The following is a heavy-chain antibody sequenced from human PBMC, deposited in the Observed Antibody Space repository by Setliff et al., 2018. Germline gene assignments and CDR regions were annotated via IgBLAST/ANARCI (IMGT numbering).Heavy chain of an antibody. J-gene: IGHJ2*01. CDR1: GGSFSDYW. CDR2: IHHSGST. V-gene: IGHV4-34*01. CDR3: ARGTKTMVINYWYFDV. Sequence: PSETLSLTCAVYGGSFSDYWWSWIRQLPGKGLEWIAEIHHSGSTNFHPSLKSRVAISVDPSKNQFYPNLRPVTAADTAVYFCARGTKTMVINYWYFDVWGRGTPVTVSS. D-gene: IGHD4-17*01.